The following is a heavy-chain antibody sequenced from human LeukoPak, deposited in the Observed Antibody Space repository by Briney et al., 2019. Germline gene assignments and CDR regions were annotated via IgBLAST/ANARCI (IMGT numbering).Heavy chain of an antibody. D-gene: IGHD5-18*01. CDR3: ARDQDGTDTSYGNDY. Sequence: PGGSLRLSCAVSGFTFSSHSMNWVRQAPGKGLEWVSSIRTSSSYIFYADSVKGRFTISRDNAKNSLYLQMYSLRAEDTAVYYCARDQDGTDTSYGNDYWGQGTLATVSS. CDR1: GFTFSSHS. J-gene: IGHJ4*02. CDR2: IRTSSSYI. V-gene: IGHV3-21*01.